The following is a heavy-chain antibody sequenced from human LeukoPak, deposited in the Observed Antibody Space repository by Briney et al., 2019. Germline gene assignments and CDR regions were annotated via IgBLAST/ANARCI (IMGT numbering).Heavy chain of an antibody. J-gene: IGHJ5*02. V-gene: IGHV6-1*01. CDR3: SRDPVWGSA. CDR1: GDTFSSKSAS. Sequence: SQTLSLTCAISGDTFSSKSASWDWIRQSPARGLEWLGRTDYRSKWYNEYAVAVKSRITINPDTSKNQFSLQLNAVTPEDTAVYYCSRDPVWGSAWGQGTLVTVSP. D-gene: IGHD7-27*01. CDR2: TDYRSKWYN.